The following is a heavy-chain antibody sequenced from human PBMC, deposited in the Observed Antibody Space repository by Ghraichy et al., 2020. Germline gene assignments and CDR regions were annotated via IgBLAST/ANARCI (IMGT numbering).Heavy chain of an antibody. CDR1: GGSISSSSYY. J-gene: IGHJ4*02. D-gene: IGHD6-13*01. V-gene: IGHV4-39*01. CDR3: ARLSDSKVADY. Sequence: SETLSLTCTVSGGSISSSSYYWGWIRQPPGKGLEWIGSIYYSGSTYYNPSLKSRVTISVDTSKNQFSLKLSAVTAADTAVYYCARLSDSKVADYWGQGTLVTVSS. CDR2: IYYSGST.